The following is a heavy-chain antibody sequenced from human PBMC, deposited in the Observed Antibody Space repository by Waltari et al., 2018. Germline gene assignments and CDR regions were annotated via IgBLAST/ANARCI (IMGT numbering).Heavy chain of an antibody. CDR1: GGSISSYY. CDR2: IYYSGDT. V-gene: IGHV4-59*01. CDR3: ARQGYYYDSSGYPHLGWFDP. Sequence: QVQLQESGPGLVKPSETLSLTCTVSGGSISSYYWSWIRQPPGKGLEWIGYIYYSGDTNYNPSLKSRVTISVDTSKNQFSLKLSSVTAADTAVYYCARQGYYYDSSGYPHLGWFDPWGQGTLVTVSS. J-gene: IGHJ5*02. D-gene: IGHD3-22*01.